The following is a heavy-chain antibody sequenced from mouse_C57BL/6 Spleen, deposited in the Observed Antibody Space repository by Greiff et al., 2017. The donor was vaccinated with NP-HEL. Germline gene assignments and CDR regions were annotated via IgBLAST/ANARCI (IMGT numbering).Heavy chain of an antibody. CDR2: IYPGSGST. CDR1: GYTFTSYW. J-gene: IGHJ3*01. D-gene: IGHD1-1*01. V-gene: IGHV1-55*01. Sequence: QVQLQQPGAELVKPGASVKMSCKASGYTFTSYWITWVKQRPGQGLEWIGDIYPGSGSTNYNEKFKSKATLTVDTSSSTAYMQLSSLTSEDSAVYYCARSLDTVVPFAYWGQGTLVTVSA. CDR3: ARSLDTVVPFAY.